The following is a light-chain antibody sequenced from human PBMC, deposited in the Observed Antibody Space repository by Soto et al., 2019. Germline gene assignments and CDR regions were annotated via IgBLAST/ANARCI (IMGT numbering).Light chain of an antibody. CDR1: SGHSSYA. CDR2: LNSDGSH. CDR3: QTWGTGILAWV. J-gene: IGLJ3*02. Sequence: QLVLTQSPSASASLGASVKLTCTLSSGHSSYAIAWHQQQPEKGPRYLMKLNSDGSHSKGDGIPDRFSGSSSGAERYLTISSLQSEDEADYYCQTWGTGILAWVFGGGTQLTVL. V-gene: IGLV4-69*01.